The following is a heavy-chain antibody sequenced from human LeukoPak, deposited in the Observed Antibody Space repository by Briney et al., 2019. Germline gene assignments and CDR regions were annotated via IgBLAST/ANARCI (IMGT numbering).Heavy chain of an antibody. Sequence: GGSLRLSCAASEFTFNNYAMSWVRQAPGKGLEWVAVISYDGSNKYYADSVKGRFTISRDNSKNTLYLQMNSLRAEDTAVYYCASAQEYYYGPEGYWGQGTLVTVSS. CDR1: EFTFNNYA. J-gene: IGHJ4*02. D-gene: IGHD3-10*01. CDR2: ISYDGSNK. V-gene: IGHV3-30*04. CDR3: ASAQEYYYGPEGY.